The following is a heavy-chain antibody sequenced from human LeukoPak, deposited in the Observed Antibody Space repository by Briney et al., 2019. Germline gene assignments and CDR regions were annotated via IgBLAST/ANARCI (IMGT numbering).Heavy chain of an antibody. J-gene: IGHJ4*02. CDR2: INSDGSSP. CDR1: GFTLRGYW. V-gene: IGHV3-74*01. D-gene: IGHD6-19*01. CDR3: TRGTAVAGTDY. Sequence: GGSLRLSCAASGFTLRGYWMHWVRQAPGKGLVWVSRINSDGSSPSYADSVKGRFTISRDNAKNTLYLQMNSLRDEDTAVYCCTRGTAVAGTDYWGQGILVTVSS.